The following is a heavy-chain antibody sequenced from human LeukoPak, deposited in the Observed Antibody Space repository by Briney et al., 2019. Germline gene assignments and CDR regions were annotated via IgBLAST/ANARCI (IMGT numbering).Heavy chain of an antibody. V-gene: IGHV1-46*01. Sequence: ASVKVSCKASGYTFTSYYMHWVRQAPGQGLEWMGIINPSGGSTSYAQKFQGRVTMARDTSTSTVYMELSSLRSEDTAVYYCARDHVYSSSWYAHGYFQHWGQGTLVTVSS. CDR3: ARDHVYSSSWYAHGYFQH. J-gene: IGHJ1*01. D-gene: IGHD6-13*01. CDR2: INPSGGST. CDR1: GYTFTSYY.